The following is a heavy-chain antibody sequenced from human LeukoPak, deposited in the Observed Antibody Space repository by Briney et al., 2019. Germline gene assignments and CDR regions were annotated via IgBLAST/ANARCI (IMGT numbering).Heavy chain of an antibody. Sequence: PSETLSLTCTASGGSISSYYWSWIRQPPGKGLEWIGYIYYSGSTNYNPSLKSRVTISVDTSKNQFSLKLSSVTAADTDVYYCARSFALDYYDSSGYSYYFDYWGQGTLVTVSS. V-gene: IGHV4-59*01. CDR2: IYYSGST. J-gene: IGHJ4*02. CDR1: GGSISSYY. CDR3: ARSFALDYYDSSGYSYYFDY. D-gene: IGHD3-22*01.